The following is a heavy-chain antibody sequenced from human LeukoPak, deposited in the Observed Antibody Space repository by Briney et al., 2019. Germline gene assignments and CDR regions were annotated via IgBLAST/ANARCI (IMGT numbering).Heavy chain of an antibody. D-gene: IGHD2-21*01. CDR2: IKPDGTEN. J-gene: IGHJ6*02. CDR1: GFTFSSFW. CDR3: ARGVSGSPFYYYYYGMDV. Sequence: GGSLRLSCAASGFTFSSFWMTWVRQAPGKGLEWVANIKPDGTENYYVDSVKGRFTISRDNSKNTLYLQMNSLRAEGTAVYYCARGVSGSPFYYYYYGMDVWGQGTTVTVSS. V-gene: IGHV3-7*03.